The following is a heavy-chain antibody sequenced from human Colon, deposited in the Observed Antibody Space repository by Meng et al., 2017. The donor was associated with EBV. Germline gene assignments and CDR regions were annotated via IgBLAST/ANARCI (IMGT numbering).Heavy chain of an antibody. V-gene: IGHV4-4*02. CDR2: IYHSGST. Sequence: VQVQEAGPILVKPLWTLSLTCAVAGGRLRSRDWWRWFPQPPGKGLEWIGEIYHSGSTNYNPSLKSRVTISVDESKNQFSLRLSSVTAADTAVYYCARVGAYCGGDCYHPRWGQGTLVTVSS. CDR3: ARVGAYCGGDCYHPR. J-gene: IGHJ4*02. CDR1: GGRLRSRDW. D-gene: IGHD2-21*02.